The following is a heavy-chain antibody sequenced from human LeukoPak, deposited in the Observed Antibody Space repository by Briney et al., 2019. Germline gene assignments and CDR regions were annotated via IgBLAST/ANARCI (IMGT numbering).Heavy chain of an antibody. V-gene: IGHV3-74*01. CDR1: GFTFSSYW. Sequence: PGGSLRLSCAASGFTFSSYWMHWVRQAPGKGLVWVSRINSDGSSTSYADSVKGRFTISRDNAKNTLYLQMNSLRAEDTAVYYCARGGRIAARPGYFDYWGQGTLVTVSS. CDR2: INSDGSST. J-gene: IGHJ4*02. CDR3: ARGGRIAARPGYFDY. D-gene: IGHD6-6*01.